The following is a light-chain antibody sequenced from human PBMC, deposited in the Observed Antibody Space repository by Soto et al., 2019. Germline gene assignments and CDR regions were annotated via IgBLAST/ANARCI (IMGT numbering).Light chain of an antibody. J-gene: IGKJ1*01. CDR3: QQYGSSGT. V-gene: IGKV3-20*01. CDR2: GAS. CDR1: ESISRDY. Sequence: EIVLTRSPGTLSLSPGQRATLSCRASESISRDYLAWYQQRLGQAPRLLIYGASSGATGIPDRFSGSGSGTDFTLTISRLEPEDFAVYYCQQYGSSGTFGQGTKVDIK.